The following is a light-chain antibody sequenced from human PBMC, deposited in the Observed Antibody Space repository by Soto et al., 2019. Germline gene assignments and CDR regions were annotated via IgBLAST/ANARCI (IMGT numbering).Light chain of an antibody. CDR3: QQYNGYPHT. V-gene: IGKV1-5*03. CDR1: QSISTW. CDR2: KAS. J-gene: IGKJ2*01. Sequence: DIQMTQSPSTLAASVGDRVTISCRASQSISTWLAWYQQKPGKAPKLLIYKASSLRNGVPSRFSGSGSGTEFTRTIYSLQPDDFASYYCQQYNGYPHTFGQWNKLDIK.